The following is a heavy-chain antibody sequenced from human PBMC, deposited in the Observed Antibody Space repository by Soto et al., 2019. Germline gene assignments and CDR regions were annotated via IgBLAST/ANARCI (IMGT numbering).Heavy chain of an antibody. CDR1: GGSFSGYY. CDR3: ARQPSP. Sequence: PSETLSLTCAVYGGSFSGYYWSWIRQPPGKELEWIGEINHSGSTNYNPSLKSRVTISVDTSKNQFSLKLSSVTAADTAVYYCARQPSPWGQGTLVTVSS. CDR2: INHSGST. V-gene: IGHV4-34*01. J-gene: IGHJ5*02.